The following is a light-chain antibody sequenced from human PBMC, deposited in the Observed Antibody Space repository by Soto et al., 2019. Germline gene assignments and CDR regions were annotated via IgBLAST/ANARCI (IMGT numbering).Light chain of an antibody. Sequence: QSVLTQPPSVSGAPGQRVTISCTGSSSNIGAGFHVHWYQQLPGAAPKLLMHSNNLRPSGVPERISGSKFGTAASLAISGLRSEDEAVYYCASWDDRLGAVMFGGGTKGTVL. V-gene: IGLV1-47*02. CDR2: SNN. J-gene: IGLJ3*02. CDR3: ASWDDRLGAVM. CDR1: SSNIGAGFH.